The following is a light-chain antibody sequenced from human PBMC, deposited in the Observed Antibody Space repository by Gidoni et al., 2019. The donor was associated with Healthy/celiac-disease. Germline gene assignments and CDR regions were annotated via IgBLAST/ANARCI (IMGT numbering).Light chain of an antibody. Sequence: DIQITQSPSSLSASVGDRVTITCRASQSISSYLNWYQQKPGKAPKLLIYAASSLQSGFPSRFSGSGSGTEFTLTISSLQPEDFATYYCQQSYSTPFTVGPETKVDIK. CDR3: QQSYSTPFT. V-gene: IGKV1-39*01. J-gene: IGKJ3*01. CDR1: QSISSY. CDR2: AAS.